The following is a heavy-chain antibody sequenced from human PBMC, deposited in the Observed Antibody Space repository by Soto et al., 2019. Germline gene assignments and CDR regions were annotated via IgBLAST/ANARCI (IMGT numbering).Heavy chain of an antibody. CDR1: GYSFATSG. CDR3: ARAGQYYDSSGYAN. D-gene: IGHD3-22*01. CDR2: ISAYNGNT. V-gene: IGHV1-18*04. J-gene: IGHJ4*02. Sequence: QVKLVQSGTEVKQPGASMKVSCKASGYSFATSGISWVRQAPGQGLEWMGWISAYNGNTNYAQKLQDRVTMTTDTSTSTAYLELRNLRSDDTAVYYCARAGQYYDSSGYANWGQGSLVTVSS.